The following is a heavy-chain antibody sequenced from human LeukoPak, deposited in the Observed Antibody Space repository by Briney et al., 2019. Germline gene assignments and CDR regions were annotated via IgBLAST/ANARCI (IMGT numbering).Heavy chain of an antibody. V-gene: IGHV3-7*01. CDR3: ARFGDCSGTSCFYWAFDY. CDR1: GFAFSTYW. Sequence: GGSLRLSCAASGFAFSTYWMSWVRQAPGKGLEWLPSSKEEGSEKYYVDSVKGRFTISRDNTKSSLYLQMNSLRGENTAVYYCARFGDCSGTSCFYWAFDYWGQGILVTVSS. CDR2: SKEEGSEK. D-gene: IGHD2-2*01. J-gene: IGHJ4*02.